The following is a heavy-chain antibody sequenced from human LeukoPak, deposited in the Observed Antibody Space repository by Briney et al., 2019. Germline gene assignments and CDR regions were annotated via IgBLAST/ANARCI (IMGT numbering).Heavy chain of an antibody. V-gene: IGHV3-23*01. Sequence: GGSLRLSCAASGFTFSSYAMSWVRQAPGKGLEWVSAISGRGITTYYADSVEGRFTISRDNSKNTLYLQMNSLRAEDTAVYYCAKRDDSGAFDIWGQGTMVTVSS. J-gene: IGHJ3*02. CDR2: ISGRGITT. CDR3: AKRDDSGAFDI. CDR1: GFTFSSYA. D-gene: IGHD3-22*01.